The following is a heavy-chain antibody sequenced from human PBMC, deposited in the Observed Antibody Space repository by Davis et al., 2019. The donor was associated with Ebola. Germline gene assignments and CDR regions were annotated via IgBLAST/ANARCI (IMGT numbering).Heavy chain of an antibody. V-gene: IGHV4-59*01. D-gene: IGHD5-12*01. CDR3: ARDPVDITQAGGYYGMNV. Sequence: SETLSLTCTVSGGSISSYYWSWIRQPPGKGLEWIGYIYYSGSTNYNPSLKSRVTISVDTSKNQFSLKLGSVTAADTAVYYCARDPVDITQAGGYYGMNVWGQGTTVTVSS. CDR1: GGSISSYY. J-gene: IGHJ6*02. CDR2: IYYSGST.